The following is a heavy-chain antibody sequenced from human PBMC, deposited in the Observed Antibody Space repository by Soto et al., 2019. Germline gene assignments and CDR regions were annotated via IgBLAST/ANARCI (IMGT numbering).Heavy chain of an antibody. CDR3: ARGGVVVVVAANYYTDV. V-gene: IGHV1-3*01. D-gene: IGHD2-15*01. CDR2: INAGNGNT. Sequence: ASVKVSCKASGYTFTSYAIHWVRQAPGQRLEWMGWINAGNGNTKYSQKFQGRVTITRDTSASTAYMELSSLRSEDTAVYYCARGGVVVVVAANYYTDVWGKGTTVTVSS. J-gene: IGHJ6*03. CDR1: GYTFTSYA.